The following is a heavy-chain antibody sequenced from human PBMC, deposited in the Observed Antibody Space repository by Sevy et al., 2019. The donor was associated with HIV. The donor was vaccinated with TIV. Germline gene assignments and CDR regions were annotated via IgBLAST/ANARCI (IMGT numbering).Heavy chain of an antibody. CDR1: GFTFSNAW. J-gene: IGHJ6*02. V-gene: IGHV3-15*01. Sequence: GGSLRLSCAASGFTFSNAWMSWVRQAPGKGLEWVGRIKSKTDGGTTDYAAPVKGRFTISRDDSKNTLYLQMNSLKTADTATYYCTTDLDGNWNVRYTPIRYYYYGMDVWGQGTTVTVSS. CDR3: TTDLDGNWNVRYTPIRYYYYGMDV. D-gene: IGHD1-20*01. CDR2: IKSKTDGGTT.